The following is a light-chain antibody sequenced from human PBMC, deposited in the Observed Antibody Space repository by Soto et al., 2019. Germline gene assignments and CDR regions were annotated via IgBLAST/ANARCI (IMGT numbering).Light chain of an antibody. V-gene: IGKV3D-20*02. CDR2: GAS. CDR3: QQRSNWPLT. J-gene: IGKJ4*01. Sequence: ENVLTQSPGTLSLSPGERATLSCRASQSVSSSYLSWYQQKPGQAPRLLIYGASTRATGIPARFSGSGSGTDFTLTISRLEPEDFAVYYCQQRSNWPLTFGGGTKLDIK. CDR1: QSVSSSY.